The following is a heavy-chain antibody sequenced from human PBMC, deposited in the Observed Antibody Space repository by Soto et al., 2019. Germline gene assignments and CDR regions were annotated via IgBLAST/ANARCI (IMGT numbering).Heavy chain of an antibody. J-gene: IGHJ4*02. Sequence: EVQLVESGGGLVQPGGSLRLSCAASGFTFSAHAMNWVRQAPGKGLEWVSYITNSGNTMHYADSVQGRFTISRDNAKNSLYLQMNSLRAEDTAVYYCVRAQWFGSYWGQGALVTVSS. CDR3: VRAQWFGSY. CDR2: ITNSGNTM. V-gene: IGHV3-48*01. CDR1: GFTFSAHA. D-gene: IGHD3-10*01.